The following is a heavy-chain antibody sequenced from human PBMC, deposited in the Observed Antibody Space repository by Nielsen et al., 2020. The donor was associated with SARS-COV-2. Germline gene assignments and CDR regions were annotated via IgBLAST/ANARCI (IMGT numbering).Heavy chain of an antibody. CDR2: IYYSEST. J-gene: IGHJ4*02. CDR1: GGSISSGGYY. V-gene: IGHV4-31*03. Sequence: SETLSLTCTVSGGSISSGGYYWSWIRQHPGKGLEWIGYIYYSESTYYNPSLKSRVTISVDTSKNQFSLKLSSVTAADTAVYYCARAPTIFGVVITTFDYWGQGTLVTVSS. CDR3: ARAPTIFGVVITTFDY. D-gene: IGHD3-3*01.